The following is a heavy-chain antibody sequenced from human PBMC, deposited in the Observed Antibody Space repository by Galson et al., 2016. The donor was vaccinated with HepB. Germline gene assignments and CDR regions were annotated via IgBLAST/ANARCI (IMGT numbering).Heavy chain of an antibody. Sequence: SLRLSCAASGFSFSSYNMNWVRQAPGKGLEWVSFLSSTSSTIYYADSVKGRFTISRDNAKNSLYLQMNSLRDEDTAVYYCSRELMGSKEYYYYGMDVRGQGTTVTVSS. J-gene: IGHJ6*02. CDR3: SRELMGSKEYYYYGMDV. CDR2: LSSTSSTI. D-gene: IGHD1-26*01. CDR1: GFSFSSYN. V-gene: IGHV3-48*02.